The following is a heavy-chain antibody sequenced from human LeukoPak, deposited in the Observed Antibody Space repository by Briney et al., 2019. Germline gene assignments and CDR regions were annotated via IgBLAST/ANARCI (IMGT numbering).Heavy chain of an antibody. CDR2: IWYDGSNK. D-gene: IGHD6-19*01. J-gene: IGHJ4*02. CDR1: GFTFSSYG. V-gene: IGHV3-33*01. Sequence: GGSLRLSCAASGFTFSSYGMHWVRQAPGKGLEWVAVIWYDGSNKYYADSVKGRFTISRDNSKNTLYLQMNSLRAEDTAVYYCARDLVGSGWYYFDYWGQGTLVTVSS. CDR3: ARDLVGSGWYYFDY.